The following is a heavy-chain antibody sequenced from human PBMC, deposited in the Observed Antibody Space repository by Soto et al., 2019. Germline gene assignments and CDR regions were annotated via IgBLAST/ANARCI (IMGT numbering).Heavy chain of an antibody. J-gene: IGHJ4*02. D-gene: IGHD6-19*01. CDR2: ISGNGATT. CDR1: GVAFSFYS. V-gene: IGHV3-23*01. CDR3: AKDRGGFTSGWEFFDF. Sequence: EVALLESGGGLVQPGGSLRLSCEVSGVAFSFYSMSWVRQAPGKGLEWVASISGNGATTYYAASRKGRFSFSRDNSKNTVQQQMKSLRGEDTAVYYCAKDRGGFTSGWEFFDFWGQGTLVTVSS.